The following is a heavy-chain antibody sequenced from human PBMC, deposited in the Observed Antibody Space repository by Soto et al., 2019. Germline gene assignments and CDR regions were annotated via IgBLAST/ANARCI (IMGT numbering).Heavy chain of an antibody. CDR1: GYTFTSYD. V-gene: IGHV1-8*01. CDR2: MNPNSGNT. D-gene: IGHD6-6*01. Sequence: ASVKVSCKASGYTFTSYDINWVRQATGQGLEWMGWMNPNSGNTGYAQKFQGRVTMTRNTSISTAYMELSSLRSEDTAVYYCARGKKQAPFEYSSSSGDYWGQGTLVTVSS. J-gene: IGHJ4*02. CDR3: ARGKKQAPFEYSSSSGDY.